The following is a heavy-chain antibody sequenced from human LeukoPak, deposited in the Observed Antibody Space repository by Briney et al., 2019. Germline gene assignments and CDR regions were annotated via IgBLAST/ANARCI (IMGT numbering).Heavy chain of an antibody. CDR3: ARTTSFTASGYDY. Sequence: ASVKVSCKASGYTFTNYHINWVRQATGQGLEWMGWINPNTDDRGYAQRFQGRVTITRDTSRTTAYMELRSLTSEDTAVYFCARTTSFTASGYDYWGQGTLVTVFS. CDR2: INPNTDDR. CDR1: GYTFTNYH. J-gene: IGHJ4*02. D-gene: IGHD6-25*01. V-gene: IGHV1-8*03.